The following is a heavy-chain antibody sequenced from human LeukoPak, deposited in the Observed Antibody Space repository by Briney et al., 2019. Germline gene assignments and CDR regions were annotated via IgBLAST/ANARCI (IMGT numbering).Heavy chain of an antibody. CDR1: GFTFNTYA. D-gene: IGHD2-15*01. J-gene: IGHJ4*02. CDR3: AKAPAASCIGSNCYHFDW. CDR2: ISASDPGT. Sequence: GGSLRLSCAASGFTFNTYAMSCVRQAPGKRLEWVSAISASDPGTYYADSVKGRFTISRDNSKDTLFLQMNSLRAEDTAVYYCAKAPAASCIGSNCYHFDWWGQGTLVTVSS. V-gene: IGHV3-23*01.